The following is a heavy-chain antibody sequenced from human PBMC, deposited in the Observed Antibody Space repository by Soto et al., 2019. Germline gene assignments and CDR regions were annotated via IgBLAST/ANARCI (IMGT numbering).Heavy chain of an antibody. CDR2: IYYSGST. J-gene: IGHJ6*02. CDR3: ARSGVVIIQDYYYGMDV. Sequence: SSETLSLTCTVSGGSISSGGYYWSWIRQHPGKGLEWIGYIYYSGSTYYNPSLKSRVTISVDTCKNQFSLKLSAVTAADTAVYYSARSGVVIIQDYYYGMDVWGQGTTVTVSS. CDR1: GGSISSGGYY. V-gene: IGHV4-31*03. D-gene: IGHD3-3*01.